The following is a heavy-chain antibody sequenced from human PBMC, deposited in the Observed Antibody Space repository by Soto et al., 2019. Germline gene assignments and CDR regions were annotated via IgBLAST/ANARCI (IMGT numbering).Heavy chain of an antibody. CDR3: ARAGYSSGWGYYFDY. Sequence: EVQLVESGGGLIQPGGSLRLSCAASGFTVSSNYMSWVRQAPGKGLEWVSIIYSGGSTFYADSVKGRFTNSRDNSKNTLSLQMNSLRAEDTAVYYCARAGYSSGWGYYFDYWGQGTLVTVSS. J-gene: IGHJ4*02. V-gene: IGHV3-53*01. D-gene: IGHD6-19*01. CDR1: GFTVSSNY. CDR2: IYSGGST.